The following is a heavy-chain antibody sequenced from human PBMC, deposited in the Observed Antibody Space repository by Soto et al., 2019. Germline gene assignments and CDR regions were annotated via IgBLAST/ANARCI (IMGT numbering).Heavy chain of an antibody. CDR1: GFIFSSCS. D-gene: IGHD2-8*02. Sequence: ELQMLESGGGLVQPGGSLGLSCTASGFIFSSCSMSWVRQVPGEGLEWVSSINPSGANTFYADSVKGRFTISRDNSKNTLYLQMNNLRDEDTAVYYCAKRGAAGGLYFDYWGQGTLVTVSS. J-gene: IGHJ4*02. CDR3: AKRGAAGGLYFDY. CDR2: INPSGANT. V-gene: IGHV3-23*01.